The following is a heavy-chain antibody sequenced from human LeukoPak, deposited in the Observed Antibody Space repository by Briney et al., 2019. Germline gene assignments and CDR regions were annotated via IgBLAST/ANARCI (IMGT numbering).Heavy chain of an antibody. D-gene: IGHD6-6*01. CDR3: AREGTAARVMDY. J-gene: IGHJ4*02. Sequence: PSETLSLTCNVSGVSLSSYYWSWIRQPAGKGLEWICRMHTSRNTNQNPSLKSRVSMSVEKSKNQFSLNVSSVTAADKALYYCAREGTAARVMDYWGQGTLVTVSS. CDR2: MHTSRNT. V-gene: IGHV4-4*07. CDR1: GVSLSSYY.